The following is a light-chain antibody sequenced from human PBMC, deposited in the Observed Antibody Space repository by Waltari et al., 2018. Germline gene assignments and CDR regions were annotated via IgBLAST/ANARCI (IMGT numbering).Light chain of an antibody. CDR1: QSVSIN. J-gene: IGKJ1*01. CDR2: GVS. CDR3: HQYNNWWT. V-gene: IGKV3D-15*01. Sequence: ETVLTQSPATLSVSPGERVTLSCRASQSVSINLAWYQQKPGQAPRLLIYGVSTRATGIPGRFSGSGSGTEFTLTINTLQSEDFAVYYCHQYNNWWTFGQGTKVEIK.